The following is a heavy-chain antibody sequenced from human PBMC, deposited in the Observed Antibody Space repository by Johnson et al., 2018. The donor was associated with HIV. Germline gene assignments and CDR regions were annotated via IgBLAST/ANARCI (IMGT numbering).Heavy chain of an antibody. CDR2: ISWHSGSI. CDR1: GFTFDDYA. V-gene: IGHV3-9*01. J-gene: IGHJ3*02. Sequence: VQLVESGGGLVQPGRSLRLSCAASGFTFDDYAMHWVRQAPGKGLEWVSGISWHSGSIGYADSVKGRFTISRDNAKNTLYVQMNSLRVEDTAVYYCAREGSSGYYDAFDIWGQGTMVTVSS. D-gene: IGHD3-22*01. CDR3: AREGSSGYYDAFDI.